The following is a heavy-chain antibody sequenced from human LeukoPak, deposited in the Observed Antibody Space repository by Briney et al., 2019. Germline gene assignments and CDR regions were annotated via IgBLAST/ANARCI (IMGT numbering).Heavy chain of an antibody. V-gene: IGHV1-2*02. J-gene: IGHJ3*02. CDR3: ARDRVPHYYGSGSDAFDI. Sequence: ASVKVSCKASGYTFTGYYMHWVRQAPGQGLEWVGWINPNSGGTNYAQKFQGRVTMTRDTSISTAYMELSRLRSDDTAVYYCARDRVPHYYGSGSDAFDIWGQGTMVTVSS. CDR1: GYTFTGYY. D-gene: IGHD3-10*01. CDR2: INPNSGGT.